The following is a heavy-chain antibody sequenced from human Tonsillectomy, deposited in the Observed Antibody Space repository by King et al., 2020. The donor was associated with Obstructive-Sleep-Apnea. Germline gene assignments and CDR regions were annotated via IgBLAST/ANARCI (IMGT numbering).Heavy chain of an antibody. J-gene: IGHJ6*02. CDR3: ARGLRDFSWPYYYGMDV. CDR1: GGSVSSGSYY. D-gene: IGHD6-13*01. V-gene: IGHV4-61*01. CDR2: IYYSGST. Sequence: QLQESGPGLVKPSETLSLTCTVSGGSVSSGSYYWRWIRQPPGKGLEWIGYIYYSGSTNYNPSLKSRVTISVDTSKNQFSLKLSSVTAADTAVYYCARGLRDFSWPYYYGMDVWGQGTTVTVSS.